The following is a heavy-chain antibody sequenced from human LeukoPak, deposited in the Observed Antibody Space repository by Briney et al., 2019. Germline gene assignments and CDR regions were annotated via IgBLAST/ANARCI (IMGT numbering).Heavy chain of an antibody. D-gene: IGHD5-18*01. Sequence: PGGSLRLSCAASGFTFSSSAMHWVRQAPGKGLEYVSAISSNGGSTYYANSVKGRFTISRDNSKNTLYLQMGSLRAEDMAVYYCARDGGYSYGSPSYYFDYWGQRTLVTVSS. J-gene: IGHJ4*02. V-gene: IGHV3-64*01. CDR3: ARDGGYSYGSPSYYFDY. CDR1: GFTFSSSA. CDR2: ISSNGGST.